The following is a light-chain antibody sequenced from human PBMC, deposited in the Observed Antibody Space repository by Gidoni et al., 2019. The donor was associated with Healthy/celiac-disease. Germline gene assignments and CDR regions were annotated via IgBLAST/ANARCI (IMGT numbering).Light chain of an antibody. CDR3: QHYNNWPPWT. Sequence: EIVMTQSPATLSVSPGERATLSCRASQSVSSNLAWYQQKPGQAPRLLIYGASTRATGIPARFSGSGSGTEFTLTINSLQSEDFAVYYCQHYNNWPPWTFGQXTKVEIK. CDR1: QSVSSN. V-gene: IGKV3-15*01. J-gene: IGKJ1*01. CDR2: GAS.